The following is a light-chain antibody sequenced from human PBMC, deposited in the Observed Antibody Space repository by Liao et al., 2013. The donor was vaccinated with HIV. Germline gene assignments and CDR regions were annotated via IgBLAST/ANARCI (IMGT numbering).Light chain of an antibody. CDR2: YDS. Sequence: SYELTQPPSVSVAPGTTARITCGGNNIGSKSVHWYQQKPGQAPVLVIAYDSDRPSGIPERFSGSNSGNTATLTISRVEAGDEADYYCQVWDSSSDHRVFGGGTTLTVL. CDR1: NIGSKS. CDR3: QVWDSSSDHRV. J-gene: IGLJ3*02. V-gene: IGLV3-21*01.